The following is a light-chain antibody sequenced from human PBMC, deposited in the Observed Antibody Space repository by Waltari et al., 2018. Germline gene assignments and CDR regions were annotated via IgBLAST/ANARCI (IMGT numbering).Light chain of an antibody. CDR1: QSISRN. V-gene: IGKV3-15*01. Sequence: EILMTQSPATLSVSPGERATLSCRASQSISRNLALYQQKPGQAPRLLIYGASTRAPGIPARFSGSGSGKEFTLTISSLQSEDFAVYYCQQYNNWRTFGQGTKLEI. CDR2: GAS. J-gene: IGKJ2*01. CDR3: QQYNNWRT.